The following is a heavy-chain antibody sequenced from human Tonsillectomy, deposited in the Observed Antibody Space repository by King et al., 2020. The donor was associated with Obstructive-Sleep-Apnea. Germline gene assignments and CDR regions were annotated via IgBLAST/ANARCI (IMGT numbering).Heavy chain of an antibody. D-gene: IGHD5-12*01. Sequence: VQLVESGGGVVQPGRSLRLSCAASGCSYRSYGMHWVRQAPVRGLEWVAVVSDAVDNNYYADSVKGRFTISRDNSQNTLDLQMNSLRVEDTAVYYCATAHGGYGGDYWYFDLWGRGTLVTVSS. CDR2: VSDAVDNN. J-gene: IGHJ2*01. CDR3: ATAHGGYGGDYWYFDL. CDR1: GCSYRSYG. V-gene: IGHV3-30*03.